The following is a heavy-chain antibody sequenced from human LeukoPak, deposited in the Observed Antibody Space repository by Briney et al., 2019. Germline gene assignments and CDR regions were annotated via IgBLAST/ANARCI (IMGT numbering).Heavy chain of an antibody. Sequence: VASVKVSCKASGGTFTSYDINWVRQATGQGLEWMGWIHPNSGNTGYAQKFQGRVTFTRDTSISTAYMELSSLKIEDTALYFCGRVGGWNSGYDSFDIWGRGTMVTVSS. J-gene: IGHJ3*02. CDR2: IHPNSGNT. D-gene: IGHD5-18*01. CDR1: GGTFTSYD. CDR3: GRVGGWNSGYDSFDI. V-gene: IGHV1-8*03.